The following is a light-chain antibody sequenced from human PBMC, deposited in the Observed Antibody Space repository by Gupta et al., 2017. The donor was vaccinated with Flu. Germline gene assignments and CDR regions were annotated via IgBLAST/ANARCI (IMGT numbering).Light chain of an antibody. Sequence: IVLTQSPGTLSLSPGERATLSCRASQSVSNNSLAWYQQMPGQVPRLLVYGASSRATGVPDRFSGSGSGTDFTLTISRLEPEDFAVYYCQQYGGSSGTFGQGTKVEI. CDR3: QQYGGSSGT. CDR2: GAS. V-gene: IGKV3-20*01. J-gene: IGKJ1*01. CDR1: QSVSNNS.